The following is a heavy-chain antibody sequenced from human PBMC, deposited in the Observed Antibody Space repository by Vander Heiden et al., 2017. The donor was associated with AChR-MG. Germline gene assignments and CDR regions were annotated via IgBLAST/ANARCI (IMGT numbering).Heavy chain of an antibody. J-gene: IGHJ6*02. CDR1: GGSFSGYY. V-gene: IGHV4-34*01. D-gene: IGHD6-6*01. CDR3: ARFIAARPEYYYYYGMDV. Sequence: QVQLQQWGAGLLKPSETLSLTCAVYGGSFSGYYWSWIRQPPGKGLEWIGEINHSGSTNYNPSLKSRVTISVDTSKNQFSLKLSSVTAADTAVYYCARFIAARPEYYYYYGMDVWGQGTTVTVSS. CDR2: INHSGST.